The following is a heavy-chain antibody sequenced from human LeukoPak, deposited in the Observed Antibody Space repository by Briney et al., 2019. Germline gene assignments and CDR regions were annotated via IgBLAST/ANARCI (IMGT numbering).Heavy chain of an antibody. CDR1: GFTFSDYY. D-gene: IGHD4-17*01. CDR3: VRVPLGVTTYDDYYYGMDV. Sequence: AGGSLRLSCAASGFTFSDYYMSWIRQAPGKGLEWVSYIIISGSTIYYTDSVKGRFTISRDNAKNSLYLQMNSLRAEDTAVYYCVRVPLGVTTYDDYYYGMDVWGQGTTVTVSS. J-gene: IGHJ6*02. CDR2: IIISGSTI. V-gene: IGHV3-11*01.